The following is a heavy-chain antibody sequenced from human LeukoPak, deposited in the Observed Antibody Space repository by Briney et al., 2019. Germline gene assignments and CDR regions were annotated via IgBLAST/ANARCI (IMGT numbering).Heavy chain of an antibody. Sequence: GGSLRLSCAASGFTFDDYAMHWVRQAPGKGLEWVSGISWNSGSIGYADSVKGRFTISRDNAKNSLYLQMNSLRAEDMALYYCAKDLSSSWYDEEGFDYWVQGTLVTVSS. V-gene: IGHV3-9*03. CDR1: GFTFDDYA. J-gene: IGHJ4*02. CDR2: ISWNSGSI. D-gene: IGHD6-13*01. CDR3: AKDLSSSWYDEEGFDY.